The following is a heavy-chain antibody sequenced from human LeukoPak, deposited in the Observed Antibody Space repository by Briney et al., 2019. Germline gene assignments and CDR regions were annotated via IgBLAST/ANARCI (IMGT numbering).Heavy chain of an antibody. Sequence: VASVKVSCKASGYTFTSYYMHWVRQAPGQGLEWMGIINPSGGSTSYAQKFQGRVTMTRDTSTSTVYMELSSLRSEDTAVYYCAGDRYCSSTSCLYYFDYWGQGTLVTVSS. CDR3: AGDRYCSSTSCLYYFDY. D-gene: IGHD2-2*01. CDR2: INPSGGST. J-gene: IGHJ4*02. CDR1: GYTFTSYY. V-gene: IGHV1-46*01.